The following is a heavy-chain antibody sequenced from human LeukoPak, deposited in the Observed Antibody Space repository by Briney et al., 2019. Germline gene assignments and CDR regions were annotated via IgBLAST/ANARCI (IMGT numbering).Heavy chain of an antibody. CDR3: ARGGYYDSSGYANWFDP. V-gene: IGHV4-34*01. CDR1: GGSFSGYY. J-gene: IGHJ5*02. CDR2: INHSGST. Sequence: SETLSLTCAVYGGSFSGYYWSWIRQPPGKGLEWIWEINHSGSTNYNPSLKSRVTISVDTSKNQFSLKLSSVTAADTAVYYCARGGYYDSSGYANWFDPWGQGTLVTVSS. D-gene: IGHD3-22*01.